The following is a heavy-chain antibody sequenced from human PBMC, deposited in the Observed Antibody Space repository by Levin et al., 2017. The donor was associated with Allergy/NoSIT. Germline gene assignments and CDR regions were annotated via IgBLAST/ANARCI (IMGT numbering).Heavy chain of an antibody. CDR3: ARAPEGYCSSTSCSDFDY. Sequence: ASVKVSCKASGGTFSSYTISWVRPAPGQGLEWMGGIIPILGIANYAQKFQGRVTITADKSTSTAYMELSRPRSEDTAVYYCARAPEGYCSSTSCSDFDYWGQGTLVTVSS. CDR1: GGTFSSYT. V-gene: IGHV1-69*10. J-gene: IGHJ4*02. D-gene: IGHD2-2*01. CDR2: IIPILGIA.